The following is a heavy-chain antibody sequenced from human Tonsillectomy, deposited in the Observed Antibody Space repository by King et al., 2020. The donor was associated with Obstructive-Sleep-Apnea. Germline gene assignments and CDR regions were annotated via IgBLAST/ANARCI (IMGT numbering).Heavy chain of an antibody. Sequence: VQLVESGGGLVKPGGSLRLSCAASGFSFSTYSMTWVRQAPGKGLEWVSSISSSSYYISYADSVKGRFTISRDNAKNSLYLQMSSLRAEDTAVYYCAGVFYIRGVLNQPFDYWGQGTLVTVSS. V-gene: IGHV3-21*01. CDR2: ISSSSYYI. J-gene: IGHJ4*02. D-gene: IGHD3-10*01. CDR1: GFSFSTYS. CDR3: AGVFYIRGVLNQPFDY.